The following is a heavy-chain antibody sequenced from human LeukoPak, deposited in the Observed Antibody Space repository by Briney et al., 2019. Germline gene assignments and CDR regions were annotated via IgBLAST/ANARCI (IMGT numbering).Heavy chain of an antibody. J-gene: IGHJ6*02. D-gene: IGHD3-10*01. CDR2: ISSSSSYI. V-gene: IGHV3-21*01. CDR1: GFTFSSYS. Sequence: PGGSLRLSCAASGFTFSSYSMNWVRQAPGKGLEWVSSISSSSSYIYYADSVKGRFTISRDNDKNSLYLPMNSLRAEDTAVYYCARSLLLWFGELLPMDVWGQGTTVTVSS. CDR3: ARSLLLWFGELLPMDV.